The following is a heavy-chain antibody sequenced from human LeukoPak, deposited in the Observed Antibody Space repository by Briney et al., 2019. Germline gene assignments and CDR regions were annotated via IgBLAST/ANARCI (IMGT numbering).Heavy chain of an antibody. CDR3: TSPTRSGSYEPNAFDI. Sequence: PGGSLRLSCEASGFTFSGSAMHWVRQASGKGLEWVGRIRSKTNSYATAYAASVKGRFTISRDDSKNTAYLQMSSLKTEDTAVYYCTSPTRSGSYEPNAFDIWGQGTMVTVSS. V-gene: IGHV3-73*01. CDR1: GFTFSGSA. J-gene: IGHJ3*02. D-gene: IGHD1-26*01. CDR2: IRSKTNSYAT.